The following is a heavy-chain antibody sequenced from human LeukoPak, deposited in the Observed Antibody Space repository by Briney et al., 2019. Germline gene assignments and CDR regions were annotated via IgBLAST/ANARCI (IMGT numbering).Heavy chain of an antibody. CDR2: ISGSGGST. CDR1: GFTFSSYA. V-gene: IGHV3-23*01. CDR3: AKVPRYCSGGSCYGGRFDY. Sequence: PGGSLRLSCAASGFTFSSYAMSWVRQAPGKGLEWVSAISGSGGSTYYADSVKGRFTISRDNSRDTLYLQMDSLRAEDTAVYYCAKVPRYCSGGSCYGGRFDYWGQGTLVTVSS. D-gene: IGHD2-15*01. J-gene: IGHJ4*02.